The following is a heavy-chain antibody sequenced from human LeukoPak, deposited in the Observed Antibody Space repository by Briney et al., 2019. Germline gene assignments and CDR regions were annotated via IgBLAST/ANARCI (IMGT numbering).Heavy chain of an antibody. CDR1: GGSISSGGYS. D-gene: IGHD6-13*01. J-gene: IGHJ1*01. Sequence: SQTPSLTCAVSGGSISSGGYSWSWIRQPPGKGLEWIGYIYHSGSTYYNPSLKSRVTISVDRSKNQFSLKLSSVTAADTAVYYCASIAAAGSPGHWGQGTLVTVSS. CDR2: IYHSGST. V-gene: IGHV4-30-2*01. CDR3: ASIAAAGSPGH.